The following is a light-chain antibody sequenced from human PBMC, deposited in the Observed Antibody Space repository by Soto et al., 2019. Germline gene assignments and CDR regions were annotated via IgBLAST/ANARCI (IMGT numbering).Light chain of an antibody. Sequence: EIVLTQSPATLSVSPGERATLSCRASQSISSLLAWYQQKRGQDHRLLIYGASTRATGIPDRFSGSGSGKDFTLKIRSLQSEDFEVYYCQKYYDWQITLGEGKRLEIK. CDR1: QSISSL. CDR2: GAS. J-gene: IGKJ5*01. CDR3: QKYYDWQIT. V-gene: IGKV3-15*01.